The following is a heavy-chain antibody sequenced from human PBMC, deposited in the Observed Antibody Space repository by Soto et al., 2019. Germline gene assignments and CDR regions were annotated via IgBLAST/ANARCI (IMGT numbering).Heavy chain of an antibody. Sequence: QVQLVQSGAEVKKPGASVKVSCKTSGYTFTNYNINWVRQATGQGLAWMGWMNPNSGNTGYAQKFQGRVTMTRNTAITPSYMELSSLRSGDTAVYYCARAEPYSTSSPFDYWGQGTLVTVSS. CDR2: MNPNSGNT. CDR1: GYTFTNYN. V-gene: IGHV1-8*01. D-gene: IGHD6-6*01. J-gene: IGHJ4*02. CDR3: ARAEPYSTSSPFDY.